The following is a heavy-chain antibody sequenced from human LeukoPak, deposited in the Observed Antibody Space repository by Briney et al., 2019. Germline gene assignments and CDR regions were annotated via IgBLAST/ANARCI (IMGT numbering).Heavy chain of an antibody. CDR1: GFTLSSYS. D-gene: IGHD3-10*01. V-gene: IGHV3-21*01. J-gene: IGHJ4*02. Sequence: PGGSLRLSCAASGFTLSSYSMNWVRQAPGKGLEWVSSISSSSSYIYYADSVKGRFTISRDNAKNSLYLQMNSLRAEDTAVYYCARDRYGSGSYHFDYWGQGTLVTVSS. CDR3: ARDRYGSGSYHFDY. CDR2: ISSSSSYI.